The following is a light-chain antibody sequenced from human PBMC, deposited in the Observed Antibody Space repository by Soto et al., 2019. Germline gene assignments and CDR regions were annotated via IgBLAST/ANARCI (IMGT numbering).Light chain of an antibody. CDR1: SSNIGGNT. CDR2: SYN. V-gene: IGLV1-44*01. Sequence: SALTQPPSASGTPGQRVTISCSGSSSNIGGNTVSWYQQLPGTAPKLLIYSYNQRPSGVPDRFSGSKSGTSASLAISGLQSEDEADYYGAAWDDSLYGVVFGGGTKVTVL. CDR3: AAWDDSLYGVV. J-gene: IGLJ2*01.